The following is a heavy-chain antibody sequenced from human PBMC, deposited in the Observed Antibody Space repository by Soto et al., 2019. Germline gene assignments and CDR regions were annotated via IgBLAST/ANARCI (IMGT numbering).Heavy chain of an antibody. CDR3: AREAAIPDYGDYLGWFDP. Sequence: GGSLRLSCAASGFTFSSYAMHWVRQAPGKGLEWVAVISYDGSNKYYADSVKGRFTISRDNSKNTLYLQMNSLRAEDTAVYYCAREAAIPDYGDYLGWFDPWGQGTLVTVSS. CDR2: ISYDGSNK. D-gene: IGHD4-17*01. J-gene: IGHJ5*02. CDR1: GFTFSSYA. V-gene: IGHV3-30-3*01.